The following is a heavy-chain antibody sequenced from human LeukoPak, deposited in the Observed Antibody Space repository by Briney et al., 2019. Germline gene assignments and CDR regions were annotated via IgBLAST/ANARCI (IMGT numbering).Heavy chain of an antibody. CDR1: GFTVSSNY. Sequence: PGGSLRLSCAASGFTVSSNYMSWVRQAPGKGLEWVSVIYSGGSTYYADSVKGRFTISRHNSKNTLYLQMNSLRAEDTAVYYCASGYYGSGSYYNEVGYWGQGTLVTVSS. J-gene: IGHJ4*02. D-gene: IGHD3-10*01. V-gene: IGHV3-53*04. CDR3: ASGYYGSGSYYNEVGY. CDR2: IYSGGST.